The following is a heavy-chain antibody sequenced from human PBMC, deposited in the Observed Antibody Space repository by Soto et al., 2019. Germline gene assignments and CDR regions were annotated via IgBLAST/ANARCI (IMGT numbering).Heavy chain of an antibody. CDR1: GGSISSGGYY. D-gene: IGHD3-10*01. CDR3: ARFSYGSGLSGNAFDI. Sequence: LSLTCTVSGGSISSGGYYWSWIRQHPGKGLEWIGYIYYSGSTYYNPSLKSRVTISVDTSKNQFSLKLSSVTAADTAVYYCARFSYGSGLSGNAFDIWGQGTMVTVSS. J-gene: IGHJ3*02. CDR2: IYYSGST. V-gene: IGHV4-31*03.